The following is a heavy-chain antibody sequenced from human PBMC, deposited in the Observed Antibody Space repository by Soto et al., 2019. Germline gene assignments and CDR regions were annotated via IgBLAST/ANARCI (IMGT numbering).Heavy chain of an antibody. D-gene: IGHD3-16*01. CDR1: GGTFSTFG. V-gene: IGHV1-69*01. Sequence: QVQLVQSGAEVKKTGSSVKVSCTTSGGTFSTFGIIWVRQAPGQGLEWMGGIIPFFGTAEYAQKFEDRITITADESTNTVYMGLRSLTSEDTAIYYCARTAPMDAGDKYYYDFWGQGALVTVSS. J-gene: IGHJ4*02. CDR2: IIPFFGTA. CDR3: ARTAPMDAGDKYYYDF.